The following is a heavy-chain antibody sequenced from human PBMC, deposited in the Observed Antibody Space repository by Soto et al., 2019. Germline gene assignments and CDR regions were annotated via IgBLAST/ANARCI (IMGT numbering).Heavy chain of an antibody. V-gene: IGHV5-51*01. CDR2: IYPGDSDT. J-gene: IGHJ6*02. Sequence: GESLKISCKGSGYSFTSYWIGWVRQMPGKGLEWMGIIYPGDSDTRYSPSFQRQVTISADKSISTAYLQWSSLKASDTAMYYCARRDIVVVPAARSNYYGMDVWGQGTTVTVS. CDR1: GYSFTSYW. D-gene: IGHD2-2*01. CDR3: ARRDIVVVPAARSNYYGMDV.